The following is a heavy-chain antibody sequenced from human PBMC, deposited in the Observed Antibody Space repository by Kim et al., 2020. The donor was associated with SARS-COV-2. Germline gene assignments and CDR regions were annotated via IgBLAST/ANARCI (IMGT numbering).Heavy chain of an antibody. D-gene: IGHD3-10*01. CDR2: TYYRSKWYN. Sequence: SQTLSLTCAISGDSVSSNSAAWNWIRQSPSRGLEWLGRTYYRSKWYNDYAVSVKSRITINPDTSKNQFSLQLNFVTPEDTAVYYCAHGLKQKRGADYYYYMDVWGKGTTVTVSS. J-gene: IGHJ6*03. V-gene: IGHV6-1*01. CDR3: AHGLKQKRGADYYYYMDV. CDR1: GDSVSSNSAA.